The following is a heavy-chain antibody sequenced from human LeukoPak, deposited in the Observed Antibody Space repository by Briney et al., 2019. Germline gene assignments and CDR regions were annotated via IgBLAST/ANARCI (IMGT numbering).Heavy chain of an antibody. CDR3: AGVRIVSGNNLNY. CDR1: GYTFTDYY. J-gene: IGHJ4*02. V-gene: IGHV1-2*02. CDR2: INPNSGGT. Sequence: ASVKVSSKPSGYTFTDYYMHWVRQATGQGLEWMGWINPNSGGTIYAQNYQGRVTMTRDTSNSTAYMELSRLTSDDSAVYYCAGVRIVSGNNLNYWGQGSLVTVSS. D-gene: IGHD3-10*01.